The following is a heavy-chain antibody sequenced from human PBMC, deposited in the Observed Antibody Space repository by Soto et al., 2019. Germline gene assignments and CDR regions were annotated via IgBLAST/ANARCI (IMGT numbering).Heavy chain of an antibody. CDR3: RPQCLD. D-gene: IGHD6-19*01. J-gene: IGHJ4*02. V-gene: IGHV3-15*01. Sequence: GGSLRLSCAASGFTFSDAWMSWVRQAPGKGLEWVGLIKKKTDGGTTEYAAPVKGRFTISRDDSKNTLYLQMSSLKTEDTAGYYCRPQCLDWGQGTLVTVSS. CDR1: GFTFSDAW. CDR2: IKKKTDGGTT.